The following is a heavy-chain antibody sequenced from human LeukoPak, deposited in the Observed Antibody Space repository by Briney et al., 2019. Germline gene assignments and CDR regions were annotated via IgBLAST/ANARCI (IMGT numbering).Heavy chain of an antibody. CDR2: INPSGGST. Sequence: ASVKVSCKASGYTFTSYYMHWVRQAPGQGLEWMGIINPSGGSTSYAQKFQGRVTMTRDTSTSTVYIELSSLRSEDTAVYYCASSSTRNAFDIWGQGTMVTVSS. CDR1: GYTFTSYY. V-gene: IGHV1-46*01. D-gene: IGHD6-13*01. CDR3: ASSSTRNAFDI. J-gene: IGHJ3*02.